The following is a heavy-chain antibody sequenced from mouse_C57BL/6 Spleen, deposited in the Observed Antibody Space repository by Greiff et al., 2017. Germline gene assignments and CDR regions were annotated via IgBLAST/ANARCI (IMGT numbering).Heavy chain of an antibody. V-gene: IGHV1-18*01. J-gene: IGHJ2*01. CDR1: GYTFTDYN. CDR2: INPNNGGT. Sequence: EVQLQQSGPELVKPGASVKIPCKASGYTFTDYNMDWVKQSHGKSLEWIGDINPNNGGTNYNQKFKGKATLTVDKSSSTAYMELRSLTSEDTAVYYCARGDSSGYVFFDYWGQGTTLTVSS. CDR3: ARGDSSGYVFFDY. D-gene: IGHD3-2*02.